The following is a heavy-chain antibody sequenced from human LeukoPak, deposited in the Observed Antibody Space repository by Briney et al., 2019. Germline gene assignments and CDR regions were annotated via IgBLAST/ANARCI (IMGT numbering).Heavy chain of an antibody. J-gene: IGHJ5*02. D-gene: IGHD6-13*01. CDR2: ISSSSSYI. Sequence: PGGSLRLSCAASGFTFSSYSMNWVRQAPGKGLEWVSSISSSSSYIYYADSVKGRFTISRDNAKNSLYLQMNSLRAEDTAVYYCAREPIAAAGTDWFDPWGQGTLVTVSS. CDR3: AREPIAAAGTDWFDP. CDR1: GFTFSSYS. V-gene: IGHV3-21*01.